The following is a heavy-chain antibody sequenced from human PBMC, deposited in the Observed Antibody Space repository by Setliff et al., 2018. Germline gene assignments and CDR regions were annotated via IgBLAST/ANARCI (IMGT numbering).Heavy chain of an antibody. CDR1: GGSFSSSP. D-gene: IGHD3-10*02. J-gene: IGHJ5*02. Sequence: SVKVSCKVSGGSFSSSPISWVRQAPGQGLEWMGGFIPIFASPNYAQKFYGRVTITADESTSTAYMELTGLTSDDTAIYYCARQGDVGSWGQGTLVTVSS. CDR3: ARQGDVGS. V-gene: IGHV1-69*13. CDR2: FIPIFASP.